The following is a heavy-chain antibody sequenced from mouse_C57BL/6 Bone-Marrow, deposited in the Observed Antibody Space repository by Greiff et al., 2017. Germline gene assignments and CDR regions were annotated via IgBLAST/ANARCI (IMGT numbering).Heavy chain of an antibody. CDR2: IYPRSGNT. CDR3: ARESDYDYEGAY. D-gene: IGHD2-4*01. V-gene: IGHV1-81*01. Sequence: VMLVESGAELARPGASVKLSCKASGYTFTSYGISWVKQRTGQGLEWIGEIYPRSGNTYYNEKFKGKATLTADKSSSTAYMELRSLTSEDSAVYFCARESDYDYEGAYWGQGTLVTVSA. J-gene: IGHJ3*01. CDR1: GYTFTSYG.